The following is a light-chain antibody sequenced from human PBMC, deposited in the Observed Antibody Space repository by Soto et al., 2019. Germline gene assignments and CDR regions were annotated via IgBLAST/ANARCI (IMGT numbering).Light chain of an antibody. CDR1: SSDIGRYTY. CDR3: SSYTSSSTRV. J-gene: IGLJ2*01. Sequence: QSVLTQPASVSGSPGQSITISCTGTSSDIGRYTYVSWYQQHPGKAPKLIIFEVTNRPSGVSSRFSGSKSGNSASLIISGLQAEDEADYYCSSYTSSSTRVFGGGTKLTVL. V-gene: IGLV2-14*01. CDR2: EVT.